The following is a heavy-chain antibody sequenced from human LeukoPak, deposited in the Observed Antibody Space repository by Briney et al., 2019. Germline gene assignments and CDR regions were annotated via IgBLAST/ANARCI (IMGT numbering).Heavy chain of an antibody. Sequence: GGSLRLSCAASGFTFSNAWMSWVRQAPGKGLEWVGRIKSKTDGGTTDYAAPVKGRFTISRDDSKNTLYLQMSSLKTEDTAVYYCTTDGRVVVTAETHPYYYYMDVWGKGTTVTVSS. J-gene: IGHJ6*03. V-gene: IGHV3-15*01. D-gene: IGHD2-21*02. CDR2: IKSKTDGGTT. CDR1: GFTFSNAW. CDR3: TTDGRVVVTAETHPYYYYMDV.